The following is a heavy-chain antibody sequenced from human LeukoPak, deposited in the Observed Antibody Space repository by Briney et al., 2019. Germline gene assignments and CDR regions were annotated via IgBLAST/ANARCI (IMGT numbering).Heavy chain of an antibody. CDR3: ARDDYGDYQSIFSY. J-gene: IGHJ4*02. D-gene: IGHD4-17*01. Sequence: GGSLRLSCAASGFTFSSYSMNWVRQAPGKGLEWVSSISSSSSYIYYADSVKGRFTISRDNAKNSLYLQMNSLRAEDTAVYYCARDDYGDYQSIFSYWGQGTLVTVSS. CDR1: GFTFSSYS. V-gene: IGHV3-21*01. CDR2: ISSSSSYI.